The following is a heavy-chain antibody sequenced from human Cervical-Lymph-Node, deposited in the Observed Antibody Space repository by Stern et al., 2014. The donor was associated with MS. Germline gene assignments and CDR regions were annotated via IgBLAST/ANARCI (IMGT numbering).Heavy chain of an antibody. CDR3: ARDGYCSGGSCYSYYDY. Sequence: VQLVESGGGVVQPGRSLRLSCAASGFTFSSYGMYWVRQAPGQGLEWVAVIWYDGSNKFYSDSVKGRFTISRDNSNNTLYLQMNSLRAEDTAVYYCARDGYCSGGSCYSYYDYWGQGTLVTVSS. D-gene: IGHD2-15*01. J-gene: IGHJ4*02. CDR2: IWYDGSNK. V-gene: IGHV3-33*01. CDR1: GFTFSSYG.